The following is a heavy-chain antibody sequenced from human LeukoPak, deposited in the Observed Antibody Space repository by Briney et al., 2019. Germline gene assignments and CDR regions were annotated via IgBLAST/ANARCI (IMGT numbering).Heavy chain of an antibody. D-gene: IGHD2-2*01. J-gene: IGHJ4*02. V-gene: IGHV5-51*01. CDR2: IYPGDSDT. Sequence: GESLKISCKGSGYIFTSYWIGWVRQMPGKGLEMMGIIYPGDSDTRYSPSFQGQVTISADKSISTAYLQWSSLKASDAAMYYCARLPPDCSSTSCWAYYFDYWGQGTLVTVSS. CDR3: ARLPPDCSSTSCWAYYFDY. CDR1: GYIFTSYW.